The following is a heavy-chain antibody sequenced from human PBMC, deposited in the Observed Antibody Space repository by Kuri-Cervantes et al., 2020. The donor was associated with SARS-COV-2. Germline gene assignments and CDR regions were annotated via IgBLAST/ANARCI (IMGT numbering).Heavy chain of an antibody. CDR2: TDPSSGGT. D-gene: IGHD6-13*01. CDR1: GYTFTGYL. Sequence: ASVKVSCKASGYTFTGYLIHWVRQAPGQGLEWMGWTDPSSGGTNSAQNFQGRFTISRDNSKNTLYLQMNSLRAEDTAVYYCAKASVTAAAPFDYWGQGALVTVSS. V-gene: IGHV1-2*02. CDR3: AKASVTAAAPFDY. J-gene: IGHJ4*02.